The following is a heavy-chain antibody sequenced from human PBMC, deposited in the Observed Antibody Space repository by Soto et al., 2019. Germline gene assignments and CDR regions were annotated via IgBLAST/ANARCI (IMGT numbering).Heavy chain of an antibody. Sequence: QVQLVQSGAEVKKPGSSVKVSCKASGGTFSSYAISWVRQAPGQGLGWMGGIIPIFGTADYAQKCQGRVTITADESTSTAYVELSSLRSEDTAVYYCAKNPEIYYYGMDVWGQGTTVTVSS. CDR1: GGTFSSYA. J-gene: IGHJ6*02. CDR2: IIPIFGTA. CDR3: AKNPEIYYYGMDV. V-gene: IGHV1-69*12.